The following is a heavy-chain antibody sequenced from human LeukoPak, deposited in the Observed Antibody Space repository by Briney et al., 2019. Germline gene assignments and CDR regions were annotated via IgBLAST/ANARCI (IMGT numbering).Heavy chain of an antibody. V-gene: IGHV3-74*03. CDR2: IDSDGSST. CDR3: ASPRSKFGDYAIDAFAL. D-gene: IGHD4-17*01. Sequence: GGSLRLSCAAFGFTFNTYWMHWVRQAPGKGLVWVSRIDSDGSSTTYADSVKGRFTISRDNAKNTLYLQMSSLTAEDTAVYYCASPRSKFGDYAIDAFALWGQGTMVTVSS. J-gene: IGHJ3*01. CDR1: GFTFNTYW.